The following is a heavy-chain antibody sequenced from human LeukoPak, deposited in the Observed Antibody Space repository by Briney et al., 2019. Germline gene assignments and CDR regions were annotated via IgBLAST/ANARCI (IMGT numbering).Heavy chain of an antibody. J-gene: IGHJ4*02. CDR2: IKQDGSEK. Sequence: GGSLRLSCAASGFTFSSYWMSWVRQAPGKGLEWVADIKQDGSEKYYVDSVKGRFTISRDNAKNSLYLQMNSLRAEDTAVYYCARDLRGIAYRGAFYYWGQGTLVTVSS. D-gene: IGHD6-13*01. CDR3: ARDLRGIAYRGAFYY. CDR1: GFTFSSYW. V-gene: IGHV3-7*01.